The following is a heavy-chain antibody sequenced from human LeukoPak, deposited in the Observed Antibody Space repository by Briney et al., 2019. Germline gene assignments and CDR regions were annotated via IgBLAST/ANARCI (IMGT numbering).Heavy chain of an antibody. CDR1: GGSISSGDYY. D-gene: IGHD1-26*01. CDR3: ARAHAPLVGATFDY. J-gene: IGHJ4*02. CDR2: IYYSGST. Sequence: PSETLSLTCTVSGGSISSGDYYWSWIRQPPGKGLEWIGYIYYSGSTYYNPSLKSRVTISVDTSKNQFSLKLSSVTAADTAVDYCARAHAPLVGATFDYWGQGTLVTVSS. V-gene: IGHV4-30-4*08.